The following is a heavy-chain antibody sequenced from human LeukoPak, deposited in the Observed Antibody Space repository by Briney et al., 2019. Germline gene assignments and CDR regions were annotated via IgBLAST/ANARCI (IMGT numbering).Heavy chain of an antibody. D-gene: IGHD5-12*01. J-gene: IGHJ6*03. V-gene: IGHV3-23*01. CDR3: ARDRGWGMDV. CDR1: GFTFSSYA. CDR2: ISGSGGST. Sequence: GGSLRLSCAASGFTFSSYAMSWVRQAPGKGLEWVPAISGSGGSTYYADSVKGRFTISRDNAKNSLYLQMNSLRAEDTAVYYCARDRGWGMDVWGKGTTVTISS.